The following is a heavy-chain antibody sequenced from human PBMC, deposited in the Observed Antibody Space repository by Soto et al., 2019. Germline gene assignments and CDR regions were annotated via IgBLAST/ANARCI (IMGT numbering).Heavy chain of an antibody. CDR1: GGSISSGGYY. D-gene: IGHD2-15*01. J-gene: IGHJ3*02. CDR2: IYYSGSN. V-gene: IGHV4-31*03. Sequence: QVQLQESGPGLVKPSQTLSLTCTVSGGSISSGGYYWSWIRQHPGKGLEWIGYIYYSGSNYYNPSLKSRVTISVDTSKNQFSRKLGSVTAADTAVYYCARGGGSDKGDAFDIWGQGTMVTVSS. CDR3: ARGGGSDKGDAFDI.